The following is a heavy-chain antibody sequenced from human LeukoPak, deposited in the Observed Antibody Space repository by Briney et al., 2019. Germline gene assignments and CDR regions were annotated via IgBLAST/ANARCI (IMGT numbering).Heavy chain of an antibody. Sequence: SQTLSLTCTVSGGSISSGDYYWSWIRQPPGKGLEWSGYIYYSGSTYYNPSLKSRVTISVDTSKNQFSLKLSSVTAADTAVYYCARVGDDSSGYNAFDIWGQGTMVTVSS. CDR1: GGSISSGDYY. V-gene: IGHV4-30-4*01. D-gene: IGHD3-22*01. CDR3: ARVGDDSSGYNAFDI. CDR2: IYYSGST. J-gene: IGHJ3*02.